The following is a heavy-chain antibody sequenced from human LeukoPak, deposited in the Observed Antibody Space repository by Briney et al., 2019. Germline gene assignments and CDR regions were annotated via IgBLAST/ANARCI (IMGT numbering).Heavy chain of an antibody. CDR2: IYSSGTT. CDR3: ARAPGYYDFWSGSPSPYYFDY. J-gene: IGHJ4*02. Sequence: PSETLSLTCTVSGGSISGYYWSWIRQPPGKGLEWIGYIYSSGTTNYNPSLKSQITISLDTSKNQFSLKLSSVTAADTAVYYCARAPGYYDFWSGSPSPYYFDYWGQGTLVTVSS. V-gene: IGHV4-59*01. CDR1: GGSISGYY. D-gene: IGHD3-3*01.